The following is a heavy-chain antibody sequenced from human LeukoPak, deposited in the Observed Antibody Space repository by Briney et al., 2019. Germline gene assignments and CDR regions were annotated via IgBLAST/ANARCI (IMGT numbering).Heavy chain of an antibody. V-gene: IGHV3-23*01. J-gene: IGHJ5*02. D-gene: IGHD3-10*01. CDR1: GFTFSSYA. Sequence: TGGSLRLSCAASGFTFSSYAMSWVRQAPGKGLEWVSAIGGSGGGTYYADSVKGRFTISRDNSKNTLYLQMNSLRAEDTAVYYCAKDRVVRGVEWFDPWGQGTLVTVSS. CDR3: AKDRVVRGVEWFDP. CDR2: IGGSGGGT.